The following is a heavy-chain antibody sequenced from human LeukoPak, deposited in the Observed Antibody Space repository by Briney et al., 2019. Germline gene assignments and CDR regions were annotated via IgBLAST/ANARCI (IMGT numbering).Heavy chain of an antibody. Sequence: GGSLRLSCAASGFTFSSYEMNWVRQAPGKGLEWVSYISSSGSTIYYADSVKGRFTISRDNAKNSLYLQMNSLRAEDTAVHYCARFRDGYNQFFDYWGQGTLVTVSS. D-gene: IGHD5-24*01. V-gene: IGHV3-48*03. CDR3: ARFRDGYNQFFDY. J-gene: IGHJ4*02. CDR2: ISSSGSTI. CDR1: GFTFSSYE.